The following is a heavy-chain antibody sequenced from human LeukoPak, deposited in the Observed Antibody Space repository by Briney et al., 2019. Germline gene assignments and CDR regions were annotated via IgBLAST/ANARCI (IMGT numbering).Heavy chain of an antibody. CDR3: ARGPSLYSSDYYFDY. CDR2: IYNGGST. V-gene: IGHV4-61*02. CDR1: GGSIKSGSYS. Sequence: PSETLSLTCSVSGGSIKSGSYSWTWIRQPAGKKLEWIGRIYNGGSTSYNPSLKSRVTIFLDTSKNHFSLKLTSVTATDTAIYYCARGPSLYSSDYYFDYWGQGTLVTVSS. D-gene: IGHD5-18*01. J-gene: IGHJ4*02.